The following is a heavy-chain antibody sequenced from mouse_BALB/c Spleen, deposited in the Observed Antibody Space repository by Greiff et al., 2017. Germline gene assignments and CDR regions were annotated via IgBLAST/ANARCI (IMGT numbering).Heavy chain of an antibody. J-gene: IGHJ2*01. CDR1: GYTFTSYW. CDR3: TRWERIPGYYFDY. V-gene: IGHV1S36*01. CDR2: IDPNSGGT. D-gene: IGHD2-2*01. Sequence: VQLQQSGAELVKPGASVKLSCKASGYTFTSYWMHWVKQRPGRGLEWIGRIDPNSGGTKYNEKFKSKATLTVDKPSSTAYMQLSSLTSEDSAVYYCTRWERIPGYYFDYWGQGTTLTVSS.